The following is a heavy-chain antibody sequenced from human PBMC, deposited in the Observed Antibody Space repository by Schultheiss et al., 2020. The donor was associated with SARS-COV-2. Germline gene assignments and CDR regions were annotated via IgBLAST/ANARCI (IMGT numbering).Heavy chain of an antibody. Sequence: GGSLRLSCAASGFTFSSYDMHWVRQATGKGLEWVAVIWYDGSNKYYADSAKGRFTISRDNAKNSLYLQMNSLRAEDTAVYYCAKDLGIGYSYAVCFDYWGQGTLVTVSS. V-gene: IGHV3-33*03. J-gene: IGHJ4*02. D-gene: IGHD5-18*01. CDR1: GFTFSSYD. CDR2: IWYDGSNK. CDR3: AKDLGIGYSYAVCFDY.